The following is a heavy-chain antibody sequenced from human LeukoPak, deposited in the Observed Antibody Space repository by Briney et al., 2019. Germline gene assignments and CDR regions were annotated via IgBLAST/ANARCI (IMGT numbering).Heavy chain of an antibody. D-gene: IGHD3-16*01. CDR2: INSDRSST. V-gene: IGHV3-74*01. J-gene: IGHJ1*01. CDR3: AKDDAWGRFHR. CDR1: GFTFSSYW. Sequence: GRSLSLSCTASGFTFSSYWMHWVRQAPGKGLVWVSRINSDRSSTNYADSVKGRFTISRDNAKNTLHLQKNSLLAEDTAVYYCAKDDAWGRFHRWGRGTLVTVSS.